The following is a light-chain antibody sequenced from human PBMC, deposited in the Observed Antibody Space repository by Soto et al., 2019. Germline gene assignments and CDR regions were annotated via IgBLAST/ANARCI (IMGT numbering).Light chain of an antibody. J-gene: IGLJ2*01. Sequence: QTVVTQPPSASGSPGQSVAISCTGTSSDVGAYNYVSWYRQHPGKAPNLMIYEVTKRPSGVPDRFSGSKSGNTASLTVSGLQAEDEAYYYCSSFAGNNNLVFGGGTKLTVL. CDR2: EVT. V-gene: IGLV2-8*01. CDR1: SSDVGAYNY. CDR3: SSFAGNNNLV.